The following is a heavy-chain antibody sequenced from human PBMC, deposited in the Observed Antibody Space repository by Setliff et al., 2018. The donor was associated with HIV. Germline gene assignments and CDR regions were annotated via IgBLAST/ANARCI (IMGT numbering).Heavy chain of an antibody. D-gene: IGHD2-15*01. J-gene: IGHJ5*02. Sequence: ASVKVSCKASGYSFSNFAIHWVRQAPGQRLEWLGWINAGSGNTRYSQKFQDRLTITRDTSARTVYMELSSLKSEDAAVYYCARARDMGLNNWFDPWGQGTLVTVSS. V-gene: IGHV1-3*01. CDR2: INAGSGNT. CDR3: ARARDMGLNNWFDP. CDR1: GYSFSNFA.